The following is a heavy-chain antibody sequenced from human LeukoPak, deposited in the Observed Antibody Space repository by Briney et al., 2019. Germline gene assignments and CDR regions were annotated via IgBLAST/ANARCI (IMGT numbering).Heavy chain of an antibody. CDR1: GASISSYY. CDR2: IYYSGST. D-gene: IGHD3-16*01. J-gene: IGHJ5*02. CDR3: ARGNLMGNWFDP. Sequence: PSETLSLTCTVSGASISSYYWSWIRQPPGKGLEWIGYIYYSGSTNYNPSLKSRVTISVDTSKNQFSLKLNSVTAADTAVCYCARGNLMGNWFDPWGQGTLVTVSS. V-gene: IGHV4-59*01.